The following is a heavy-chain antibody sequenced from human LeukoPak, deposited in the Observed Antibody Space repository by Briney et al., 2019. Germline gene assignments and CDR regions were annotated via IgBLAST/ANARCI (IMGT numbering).Heavy chain of an antibody. CDR1: GFTFSSYA. CDR3: AKDTYSKGDYFDY. J-gene: IGHJ4*02. Sequence: GGSLILSCAASGFTFSSYAMSWVRQPPGKGLEWVSAISGSGGSTYYADSVKGRFTISRDKYKNTLYLQMNSLRAKDTDVYDCAKDTYSKGDYFDYWGQGTLVTVSS. D-gene: IGHD6-13*01. V-gene: IGHV3-23*01. CDR2: ISGSGGST.